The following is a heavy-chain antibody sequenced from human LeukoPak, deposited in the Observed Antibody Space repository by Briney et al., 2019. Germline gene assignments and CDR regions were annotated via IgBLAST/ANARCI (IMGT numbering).Heavy chain of an antibody. CDR2: IYYRGST. J-gene: IGHJ4*02. CDR1: GGSISSYY. V-gene: IGHV4-59*08. Sequence: SETLSLTCTVSGGSISSYYWSWIRQPPGKGLEWIGYIYYRGSTNHNPSLKSRVTISVDTSKNQFSLKLSSVTAADTAVYYCARHVTGYYFDSWGQGTLVTVSS. D-gene: IGHD1-14*01. CDR3: ARHVTGYYFDS.